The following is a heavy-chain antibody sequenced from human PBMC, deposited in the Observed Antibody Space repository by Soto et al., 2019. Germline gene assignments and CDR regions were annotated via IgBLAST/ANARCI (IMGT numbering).Heavy chain of an antibody. CDR1: GYSFTSYG. V-gene: IGHV1-18*01. CDR2: ISAYNGNT. J-gene: IGHJ6*02. Sequence: ASVTVSCQASGYSFTSYGISWVRQAPGQGLEWMGWISAYNGNTNYAQKLQGRVTMTTDTSTSTAYMELRSLRSDDTAVYYCARDPGPTHLYYYGMDVWGQGTTVTVS. CDR3: ARDPGPTHLYYYGMDV.